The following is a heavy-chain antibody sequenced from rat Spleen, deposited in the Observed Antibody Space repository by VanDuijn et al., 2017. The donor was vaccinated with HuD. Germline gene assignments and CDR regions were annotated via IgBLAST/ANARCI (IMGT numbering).Heavy chain of an antibody. J-gene: IGHJ2*01. D-gene: IGHD5-1*01. V-gene: IGHV5-58*01. CDR3: TKGSTG. Sequence: EVQLVETGGGFVQPGRSLKLSCVASGFTFSRYWMYWIRQAPGKGLECVSSINGDGGSTYYPDSVKGRFTISRDNAENTVYLQMNSLRSEDTATYYCTKGSTGWGQGVMVTVSS. CDR2: INGDGGST. CDR1: GFTFSRYW.